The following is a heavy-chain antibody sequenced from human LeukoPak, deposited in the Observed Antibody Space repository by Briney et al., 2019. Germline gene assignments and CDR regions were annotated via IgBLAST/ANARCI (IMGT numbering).Heavy chain of an antibody. D-gene: IGHD3-10*01. J-gene: IGHJ4*02. CDR2: INEDGSST. CDR1: GYTFSRYW. Sequence: PGGSLRLTCAASGYTFSRYWMHWVRQRPGKGLVWVSRINEDGSSTSYAESVRGRFTIPRDNAKNTLYLQMNSLRAEGAAVYYCTTDTFGARDSWGQGTLVTVSS. V-gene: IGHV3-74*01. CDR3: TTDTFGARDS.